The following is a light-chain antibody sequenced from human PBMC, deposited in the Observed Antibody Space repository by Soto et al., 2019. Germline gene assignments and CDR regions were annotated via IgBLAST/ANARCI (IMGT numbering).Light chain of an antibody. CDR2: TNN. CDR1: SSNIGSHL. CDR3: ATWDASLQSWV. J-gene: IGLJ3*02. Sequence: QSALTQPPSVSGTPGQRVTISCSGSSSNIGSHLVNWYQQVPGTAPRLLIYTNNQRPSGVPDRFSDSKSGTSASLAISGLQSEDEAHYYCATWDASLQSWVFGGGTQLTVL. V-gene: IGLV1-44*01.